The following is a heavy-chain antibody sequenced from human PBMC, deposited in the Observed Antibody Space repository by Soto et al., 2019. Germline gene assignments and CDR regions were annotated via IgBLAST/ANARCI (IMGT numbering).Heavy chain of an antibody. V-gene: IGHV3-48*02. CDR2: ISSSSSTI. D-gene: IGHD6-6*01. Sequence: GGSLRLSCAASGFTFSSYSMNWVGQAPGKGLEWVSYISSSSSTIYYADSVKGRFTISRDNAKNSLYLQMNSLRDEDTAVYYCARPEYSSSSYGMDVWGQGTTVTVSS. CDR1: GFTFSSYS. CDR3: ARPEYSSSSYGMDV. J-gene: IGHJ6*02.